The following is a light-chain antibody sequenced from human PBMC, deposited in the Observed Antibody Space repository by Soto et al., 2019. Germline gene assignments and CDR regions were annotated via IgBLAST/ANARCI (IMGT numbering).Light chain of an antibody. CDR1: QSVSSSY. CDR3: QQYGSSPQT. Sequence: EIVLTQSPGTLSLSPGERATLSCRASQSVSSSYLAWYQQKPGQAPRLLIRGASSRATGIPDRFSGSGSGTDCTFTISRLEPEDFAVYYCQQYGSSPQTLGQGTRLEMK. J-gene: IGKJ5*01. V-gene: IGKV3-20*01. CDR2: GAS.